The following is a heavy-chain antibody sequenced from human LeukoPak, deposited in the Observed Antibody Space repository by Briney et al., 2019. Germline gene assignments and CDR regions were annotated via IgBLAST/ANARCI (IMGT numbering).Heavy chain of an antibody. D-gene: IGHD3-22*01. J-gene: IGHJ3*02. CDR2: IYYSGST. CDR3: ARDYYDSSGYYWGSYDAFDI. V-gene: IGHV4-59*12. CDR1: GFTFSSYW. Sequence: GSLRLSCAASGFTFSSYWMSWIRQPPGKGLEWIGYIYYSGSTNYNPSLKSRVTISVDTSKNQFSLKLSSVTAADTAVYYCARDYYDSSGYYWGSYDAFDIWGQGTMVTVSS.